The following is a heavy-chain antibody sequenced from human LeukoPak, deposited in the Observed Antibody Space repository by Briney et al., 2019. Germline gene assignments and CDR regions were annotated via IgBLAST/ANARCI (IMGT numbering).Heavy chain of an antibody. Sequence: GGTLRLSCAASGFTFRRYAMSWGRQAPGQGLKWVSAISGSGGSTYYADSGKGRFTISRDNCKNTLYLQMSSLRAEDTAVYYCAKSTEVIVGATYFDYWGQGTLVTVSS. J-gene: IGHJ4*02. CDR3: AKSTEVIVGATYFDY. V-gene: IGHV3-23*01. CDR1: GFTFRRYA. D-gene: IGHD1-26*01. CDR2: ISGSGGST.